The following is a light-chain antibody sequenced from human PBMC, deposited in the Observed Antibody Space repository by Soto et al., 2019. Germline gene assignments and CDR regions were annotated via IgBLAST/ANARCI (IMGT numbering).Light chain of an antibody. CDR1: QDISSY. CDR3: QQFNSYSIT. V-gene: IGKV1-9*01. Sequence: DIQLTQSPSFLSASVGDRVTITCRASQDISSYLAWYQQKPGKAPKLLIYAASTLQSGVPSRFSGSGSGTEFTLTISSLQPEGFATYYCQQFNSYSITFGQGTRLEIK. CDR2: AAS. J-gene: IGKJ5*01.